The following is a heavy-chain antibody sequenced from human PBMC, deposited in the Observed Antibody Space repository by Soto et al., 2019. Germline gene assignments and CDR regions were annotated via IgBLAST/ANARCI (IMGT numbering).Heavy chain of an antibody. J-gene: IGHJ6*02. D-gene: IGHD3-3*01. CDR2: ISAYNGNT. Sequence: GASVKVSCKASGYTFTSYGISWVRQAPGQGLEWMGWISAYNGNTNYAQKLQGRVTMTTDTSTSTAYMELRSLRSDDTAVYYCARDGPIFGVVTYHYYGKDVWGQGTTVTVSS. CDR3: ARDGPIFGVVTYHYYGKDV. V-gene: IGHV1-18*01. CDR1: GYTFTSYG.